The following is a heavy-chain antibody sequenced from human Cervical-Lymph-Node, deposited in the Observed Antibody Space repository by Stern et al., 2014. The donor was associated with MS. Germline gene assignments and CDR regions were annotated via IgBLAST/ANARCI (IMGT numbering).Heavy chain of an antibody. CDR1: GGSVSSNRYY. CDR3: GRAGLDDTFDV. J-gene: IGHJ3*01. Sequence: QVQLQESGPGLVKPSETLSLTCTISGGSVSSNRYYWGWIRQPPGKGLEWIGIIYYSGAPFYNPSLKSRVSISMDTSKNHFSLNLSSVTAADTAVYYCGRAGLDDTFDVWGQGTMVTVSS. V-gene: IGHV4-39*02. D-gene: IGHD3/OR15-3a*01. CDR2: IYYSGAP.